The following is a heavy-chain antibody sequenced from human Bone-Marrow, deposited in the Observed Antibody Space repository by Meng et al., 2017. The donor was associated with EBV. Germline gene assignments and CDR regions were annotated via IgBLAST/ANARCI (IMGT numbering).Heavy chain of an antibody. J-gene: IGHJ4*02. CDR3: ASESGRGYTPDY. CDR1: GVPFRYYA. V-gene: IGHV1-69*12. CDR2: FLPRLGAP. Sequence: QVQLSPPVVWVDKPGSAVKVSCKTSGVPFRYYAISWVRQAPGQGLEWLGGFLPRLGAPNYAQKFHGRVKITADESTSTHYMDLSSLRSEDTAIYYCASESGRGYTPDYWGQGTLVTVSS. D-gene: IGHD3-10*01.